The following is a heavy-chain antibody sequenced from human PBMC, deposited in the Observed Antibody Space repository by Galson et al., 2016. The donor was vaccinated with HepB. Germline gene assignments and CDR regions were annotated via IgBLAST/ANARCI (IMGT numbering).Heavy chain of an antibody. V-gene: IGHV3-33*01. CDR2: VWYDESNE. D-gene: IGHD3-22*01. Sequence: SLRLSCAASGYSFSDYGMHWVRQAPGKGLDWVGVVWYDESNEFYADSVKGRFIISRDKSKNTLYLKMNSLRAEDTGLYYCARGAAYDDSSGHPDYWGHGTLVTVSS. CDR3: ARGAAYDDSSGHPDY. J-gene: IGHJ4*01. CDR1: GYSFSDYG.